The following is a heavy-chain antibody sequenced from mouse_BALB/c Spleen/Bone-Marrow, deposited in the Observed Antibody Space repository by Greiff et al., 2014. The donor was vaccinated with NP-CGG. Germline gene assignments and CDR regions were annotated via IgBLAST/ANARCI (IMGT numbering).Heavy chain of an antibody. CDR1: GYTLTSYV. Sequence: VHVKQSGPELVKPGASVKMSCKASGYTLTSYVMHWVKQKPGQGLEWIGYINPYNDGTTYNEKFKGKATLTSDKSSSTAYMELSSLTSEDSAVYYCARGNYYDYDYFDYWGQGTTLTVSS. CDR3: ARGNYYDYDYFDY. J-gene: IGHJ2*01. D-gene: IGHD2-4*01. CDR2: INPYNDGT. V-gene: IGHV1-14*01.